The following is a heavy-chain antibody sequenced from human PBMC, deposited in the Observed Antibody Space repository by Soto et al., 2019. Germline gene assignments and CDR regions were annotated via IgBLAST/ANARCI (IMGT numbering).Heavy chain of an antibody. Sequence: XTLSLPCAVSGGSLSSSNWWSWVLQPPGKGLSWIGEIYHSGSTNYNPSLKSRVTISVHKSKNQFSLTLSSVTAADTAVYYCARGIAVAGRYDWGQGTLATVS. CDR3: ARGIAVAGRYD. CDR2: IYHSGST. D-gene: IGHD6-19*01. V-gene: IGHV4-4*02. CDR1: GGSLSSSNW. J-gene: IGHJ4*02.